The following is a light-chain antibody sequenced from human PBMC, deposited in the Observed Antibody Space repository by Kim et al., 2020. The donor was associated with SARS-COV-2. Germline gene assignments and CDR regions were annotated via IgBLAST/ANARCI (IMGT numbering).Light chain of an antibody. Sequence: SASVGDRVTITCQASQDISNYLKWYQQRPGKAPKLLIYDASNVETGVPSRFSGSGSGTDFTFTISSLQPEDIATYYCQQYDNLPYTFGQGTKLEI. J-gene: IGKJ2*01. CDR2: DAS. CDR3: QQYDNLPYT. CDR1: QDISNY. V-gene: IGKV1-33*01.